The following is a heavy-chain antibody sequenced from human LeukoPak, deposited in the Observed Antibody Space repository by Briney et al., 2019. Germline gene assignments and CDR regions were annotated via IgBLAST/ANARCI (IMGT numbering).Heavy chain of an antibody. V-gene: IGHV3-23*01. D-gene: IGHD3-9*01. Sequence: GGSLRLSCAASGFTFSNAWMSWVRQAPVKGLEWVSGISGSGGSTYYADSVKGRFTISRDNSKNTLYLQMNSLRAEDTAVYYCAKEYYDILTGYWRAFDYWGQGTLVTVSS. CDR3: AKEYYDILTGYWRAFDY. CDR1: GFTFSNAW. J-gene: IGHJ4*02. CDR2: ISGSGGST.